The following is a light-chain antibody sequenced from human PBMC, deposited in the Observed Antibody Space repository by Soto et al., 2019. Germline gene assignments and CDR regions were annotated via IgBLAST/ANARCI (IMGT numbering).Light chain of an antibody. V-gene: IGLV2-18*02. J-gene: IGLJ2*01. CDR1: SSDVGSYNR. CDR3: SSFTSSSTLV. Sequence: QSALTQPPSVSGSPGQSVTISCTGTSSDVGSYNRVSWYQQPPGTAPKLMIYEVSNRPSGVPDRISGSKSGNTASLTISGLQAEDEADYNCSSFTSSSTLVFGGGTKLTVL. CDR2: EVS.